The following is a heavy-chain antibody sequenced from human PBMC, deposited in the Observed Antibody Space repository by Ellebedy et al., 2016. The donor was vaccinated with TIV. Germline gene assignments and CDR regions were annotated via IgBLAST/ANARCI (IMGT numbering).Heavy chain of an antibody. Sequence: AASVKVSCKASGYTFTGYYMHWVRQAPGQGLEWMGWINPNSGGTNYAQKFQGRVTMTRDTSISTAYMELSRLRSDDTAVYYCARALLWFGENWFDPWGQGTLVTVSS. CDR3: ARALLWFGENWFDP. J-gene: IGHJ5*02. D-gene: IGHD3-10*01. CDR2: INPNSGGT. V-gene: IGHV1-2*02. CDR1: GYTFTGYY.